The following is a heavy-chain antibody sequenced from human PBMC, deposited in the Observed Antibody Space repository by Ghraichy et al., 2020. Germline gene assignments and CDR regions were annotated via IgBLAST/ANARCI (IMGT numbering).Heavy chain of an antibody. CDR3: ARNLGSYSGSQYYFDY. Sequence: SETLSLTCAVSGYSISSGYYWGWIRQPPGKGLEWIGSIYHSGSTYYNPSLKSRVTISVDTSKNQFSLKLSSVTAADTAVYYCARNLGSYSGSQYYFDYWGQGTLVTVSS. CDR2: IYHSGST. D-gene: IGHD1-26*01. CDR1: GYSISSGYY. V-gene: IGHV4-38-2*01. J-gene: IGHJ4*02.